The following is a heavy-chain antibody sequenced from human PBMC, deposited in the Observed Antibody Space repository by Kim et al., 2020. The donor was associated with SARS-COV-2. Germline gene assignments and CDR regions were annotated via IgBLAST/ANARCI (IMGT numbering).Heavy chain of an antibody. Sequence: ASVKVSCKASGYTFTSYYMHWVRQAPGQGLEWMGIINPSGGSTSYAQKFQGRVTMTRDTSTSTVYMELSSLRSEDTAVYYCARDTTPMYSSSSMSDYYYGMDVWGQGTTVTVSS. V-gene: IGHV1-46*01. CDR2: INPSGGST. J-gene: IGHJ6*02. CDR3: ARDTTPMYSSSSMSDYYYGMDV. CDR1: GYTFTSYY. D-gene: IGHD6-6*01.